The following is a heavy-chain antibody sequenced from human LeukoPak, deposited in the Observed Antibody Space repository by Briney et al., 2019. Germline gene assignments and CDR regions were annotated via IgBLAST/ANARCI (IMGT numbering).Heavy chain of an antibody. CDR1: GFTFSSYN. D-gene: IGHD5-18*01. J-gene: IGHJ4*02. V-gene: IGHV3-48*04. Sequence: GGSLRLSCTASGFTFSSYNMNWVRQAPGKGLEWVSYISSSSTIYYTDSVRGRFTISRDNAKNSLYLQMNSLRAEDTAVYYCARSPDGYSYGYLYWGQGTLVTVSS. CDR3: ARSPDGYSYGYLY. CDR2: ISSSSTI.